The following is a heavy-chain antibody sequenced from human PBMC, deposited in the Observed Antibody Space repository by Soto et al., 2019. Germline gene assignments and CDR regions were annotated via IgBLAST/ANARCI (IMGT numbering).Heavy chain of an antibody. Sequence: ASVKVSCKASGYTFTGYYMHWVRQAPGQGLEWMGWINPNSGGTNYAQKFQGWVTMTRDTSISTAYMELSRLRSDDTAVYYCARARSEGYDFWGGYPSPYYGMDVRGQGTTVTVSS. V-gene: IGHV1-2*04. CDR1: GYTFTGYY. CDR2: INPNSGGT. D-gene: IGHD3-3*01. CDR3: ARARSEGYDFWGGYPSPYYGMDV. J-gene: IGHJ6*02.